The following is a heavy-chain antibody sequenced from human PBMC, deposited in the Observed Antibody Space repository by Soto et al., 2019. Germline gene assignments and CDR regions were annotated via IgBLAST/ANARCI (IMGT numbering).Heavy chain of an antibody. CDR1: GYTSTGYY. Sequence: ASVKVSCKASGYTSTGYYMHWVRQAPGQGLEWMGWINPNSGGTNYAQKFQGWVTMTRDTSISTAYMELSRLRSDDTAVYYCASDASYLYCSGGSCYFKHYSSYCMDVPRPGTTVTVSS. V-gene: IGHV1-2*04. CDR3: ASDASYLYCSGGSCYFKHYSSYCMDV. CDR2: INPNSGGT. D-gene: IGHD2-15*01. J-gene: IGHJ6*02.